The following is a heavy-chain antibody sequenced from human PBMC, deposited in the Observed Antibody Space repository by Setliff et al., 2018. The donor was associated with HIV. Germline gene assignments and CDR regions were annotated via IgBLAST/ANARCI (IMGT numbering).Heavy chain of an antibody. J-gene: IGHJ4*02. V-gene: IGHV1-3*04. CDR2: IDSGNGNT. Sequence: ASVKVSCTASGYTFRNYAVHWVRQAPGQRLEWMGWIDSGNGNTKISPKFQDRVTIIRDTSATTVYMEVNSLRSEDTVVYYCARISGNDRGGYYYHYFGYWGQGTLVTVSS. CDR3: ARISGNDRGGYYYHYFGY. CDR1: GYTFRNYA. D-gene: IGHD3-22*01.